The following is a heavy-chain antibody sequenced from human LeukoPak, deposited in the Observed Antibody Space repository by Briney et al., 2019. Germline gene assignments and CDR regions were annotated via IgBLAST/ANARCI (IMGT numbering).Heavy chain of an antibody. J-gene: IGHJ4*02. V-gene: IGHV4-34*01. D-gene: IGHD3-3*01. Sequence: SETLSLTCADYDGSFSGYYWSWIRQPPGKGLEWIGEINHSGSTNYNPSLKSRVTISVDTSKNQFSLKLSSVTAADTAVYYCARSPYYDFWSGTYFDYWGQGTLVTVSS. CDR2: INHSGST. CDR3: ARSPYYDFWSGTYFDY. CDR1: DGSFSGYY.